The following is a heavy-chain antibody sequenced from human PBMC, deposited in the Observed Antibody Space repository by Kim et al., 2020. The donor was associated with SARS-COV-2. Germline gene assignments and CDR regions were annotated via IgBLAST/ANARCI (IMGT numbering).Heavy chain of an antibody. Sequence: YAASVKGRFTISRDDSKNTVYLQRNSLKTEDTAVYYCTTFRMVRGVIISDYWGQGTLVTVSS. V-gene: IGHV3-73*01. J-gene: IGHJ4*02. CDR3: TTFRMVRGVIISDY. D-gene: IGHD3-10*01.